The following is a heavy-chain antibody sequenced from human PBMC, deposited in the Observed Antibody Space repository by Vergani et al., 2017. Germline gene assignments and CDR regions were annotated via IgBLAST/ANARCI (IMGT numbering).Heavy chain of an antibody. V-gene: IGHV3-33*01. J-gene: IGHJ4*02. Sequence: QVQLVESGGGVVQPGRSLRLSCAASGFTFSSYGMHWVRQAPGKGLEWVAVIWYDGSNKYYADSVKGRFTISRDNSKNTLYLQMNSLRAEDTAVYYCARAQEAHYDFWSGYYAFDYWGQGTLVTVSS. D-gene: IGHD3-3*01. CDR1: GFTFSSYG. CDR3: ARAQEAHYDFWSGYYAFDY. CDR2: IWYDGSNK.